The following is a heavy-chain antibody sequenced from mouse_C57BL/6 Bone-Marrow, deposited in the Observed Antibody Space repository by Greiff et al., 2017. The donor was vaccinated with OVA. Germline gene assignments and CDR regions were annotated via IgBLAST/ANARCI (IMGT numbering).Heavy chain of an antibody. J-gene: IGHJ2*01. V-gene: IGHV1-69*01. CDR2: IDPSDSYT. Sequence: QVQLQQPGAELVMPGASVKLSCKASGYTFTSYWMHWVKQRPGQGLEWIGEIDPSDSYTNYNQKFKGKSTLTVDKSSSTAYMQLSSLTSEDSAVYYCASPWDYWGQGTTLTVSS. CDR3: ASPWDY. CDR1: GYTFTSYW.